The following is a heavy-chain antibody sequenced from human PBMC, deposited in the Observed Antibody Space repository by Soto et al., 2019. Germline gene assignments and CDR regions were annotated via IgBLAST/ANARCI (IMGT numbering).Heavy chain of an antibody. V-gene: IGHV1-18*01. CDR3: ARGRYGDY. Sequence: GASVKVSCKCSGYTFTSYGITWVRQAPGQGLEWMGWISAHNDNTDYAQKLQGRVTVTRDTSTSTAYMELRSLRSDDTAVYYCARGRYGDYWGQGALVTVSS. D-gene: IGHD1-1*01. J-gene: IGHJ4*02. CDR2: ISAHNDNT. CDR1: GYTFTSYG.